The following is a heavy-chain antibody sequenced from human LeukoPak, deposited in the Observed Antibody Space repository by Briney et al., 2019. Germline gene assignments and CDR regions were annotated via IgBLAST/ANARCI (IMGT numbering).Heavy chain of an antibody. J-gene: IGHJ4*02. Sequence: GSLRLSCAASGFTFSSYSMNWVRQAPGKGLEWVSSISRSSNYKYYADSVKGRFTISRDNSKNTLVLQLNSLRAEDTAVYYCAKDPTDFDSSGQTYFDYWGQGTLVTVSS. V-gene: IGHV3-21*04. CDR3: AKDPTDFDSSGQTYFDY. CDR2: ISRSSNYK. D-gene: IGHD3-22*01. CDR1: GFTFSSYS.